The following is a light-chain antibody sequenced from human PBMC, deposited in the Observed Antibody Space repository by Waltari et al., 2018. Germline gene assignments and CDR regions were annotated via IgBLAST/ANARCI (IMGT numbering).Light chain of an antibody. J-gene: IGLJ3*02. Sequence: QSVLTQPPSASGTPGQRVTISCSGRRSNIRLVPVSWYQQLPGTAPKLLIYANNPRPSGVPARFSGSKSGTSASLAISGLQVEDEADYYCAAWDDDLNGWVFGGGTKVTVL. V-gene: IGLV1-44*01. CDR1: RSNIRLVP. CDR2: ANN. CDR3: AAWDDDLNGWV.